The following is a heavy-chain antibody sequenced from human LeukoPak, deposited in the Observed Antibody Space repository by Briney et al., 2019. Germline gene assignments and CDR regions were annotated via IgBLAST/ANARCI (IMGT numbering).Heavy chain of an antibody. J-gene: IGHJ3*01. Sequence: SETLSLTCAVSGYSISSGYYWGWVRQPPGKGLEYIGRIYHIGSPYYTPSPKSRATLPLDTTQNKFSLRQTTFTAPNPAVYYFARHAPYYYDISGYSQNWGQGTMVTVSS. D-gene: IGHD3-22*01. V-gene: IGHV4-38-2*01. CDR2: IYHIGSP. CDR1: GYSISSGYY. CDR3: ARHAPYYYDISGYSQN.